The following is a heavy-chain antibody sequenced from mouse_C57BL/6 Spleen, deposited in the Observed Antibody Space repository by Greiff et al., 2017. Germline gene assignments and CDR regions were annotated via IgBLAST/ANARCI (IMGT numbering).Heavy chain of an antibody. Sequence: EVQGVESGPGLAKPSQTLSLTCSVTGFSITSDYWNWIRKFPGNKLEYMGYISYSGSTYYNPSLKSRISITRDTSKNQYYLQLNSVTTEDTATYYCARSKSYYGNPYWYFDVWGTGTTVTVSA. CDR2: ISYSGST. J-gene: IGHJ1*03. CDR3: ARSKSYYGNPYWYFDV. CDR1: GFSITSDY. D-gene: IGHD2-1*01. V-gene: IGHV3-8*01.